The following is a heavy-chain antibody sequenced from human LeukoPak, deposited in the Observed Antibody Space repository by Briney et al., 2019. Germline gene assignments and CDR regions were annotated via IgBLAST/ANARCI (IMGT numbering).Heavy chain of an antibody. D-gene: IGHD3-22*01. J-gene: IGHJ3*02. CDR1: GYTFTGYY. Sequence: ASVKVSCKASGYTFTGYYMHWVRQAPGQGLEWMGWINPNSGGTNYAQKFQGRVTMTRDTSISTAYMELSRLRSDDTAVYYCARGQVLHYYDSSGYTQYAFDIWGQGTMVTVSS. CDR2: INPNSGGT. V-gene: IGHV1-2*02. CDR3: ARGQVLHYYDSSGYTQYAFDI.